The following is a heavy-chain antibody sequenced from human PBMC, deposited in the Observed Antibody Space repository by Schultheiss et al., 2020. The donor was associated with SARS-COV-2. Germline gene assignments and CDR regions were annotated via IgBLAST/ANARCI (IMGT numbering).Heavy chain of an antibody. CDR1: GFTFSTEG. J-gene: IGHJ4*02. V-gene: IGHV3-21*04. CDR3: ATRAWAMAD. D-gene: IGHD6-19*01. Sequence: GGSLRLSCVASGFTFSTEGMNWVRQAPEKGLEWVSSISPDSTFKPYADSVKGRFTISRDNAKNSLYLQINSLRAEDTAIYYCATRAWAMADWGQGTLVTVSS. CDR2: ISPDSTFK.